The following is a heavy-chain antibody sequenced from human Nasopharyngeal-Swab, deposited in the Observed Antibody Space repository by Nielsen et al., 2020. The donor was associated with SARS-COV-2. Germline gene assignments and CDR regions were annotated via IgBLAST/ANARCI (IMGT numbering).Heavy chain of an antibody. J-gene: IGHJ4*02. Sequence: WVRQAPGQGLEWMGWISAYNGVTSYAQQFRDRVTMTTDTSTSTAYLEVLSLRSDDTAVYYGARWARGTGDPFDYWGQGTLVTVSS. D-gene: IGHD7-27*01. CDR2: ISAYNGVT. V-gene: IGHV1-18*01. CDR3: ARWARGTGDPFDY.